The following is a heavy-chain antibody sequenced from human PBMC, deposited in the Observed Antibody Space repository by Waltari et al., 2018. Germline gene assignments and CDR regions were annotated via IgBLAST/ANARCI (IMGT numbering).Heavy chain of an antibody. CDR2: FEPEDCET. Sequence: QVQLVQSGAVGQKPGASVKVSCKVSGYTLTALSMHWALQDPGNGLEWMGGFEPEDCETIYAQKFQGRVTMTEDTSTDTAYMELSSLRSEDTAVYYCATDVEELRYFDWYERGFNYWGQGTLVTVSS. CDR3: ATDVEELRYFDWYERGFNY. V-gene: IGHV1-24*01. J-gene: IGHJ4*02. D-gene: IGHD3-9*01. CDR1: GYTLTALS.